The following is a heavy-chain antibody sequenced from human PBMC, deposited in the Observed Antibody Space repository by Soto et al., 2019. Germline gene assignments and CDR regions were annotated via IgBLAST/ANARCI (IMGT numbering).Heavy chain of an antibody. CDR3: DPLTGSTPG. CDR2: ISSSSSYI. D-gene: IGHD1-20*01. Sequence: EVQLVESGGGLVKPGGSLRLSCAASGFTFSSYSMNWVRQAPGKGLEWVSSISSSSSYIYYADSVKGRFTISRDNAKNSLYLQMNRLRAEDAAVYYCDPLTGSTPGWCQGTLVTVSS. CDR1: GFTFSSYS. J-gene: IGHJ4*02. V-gene: IGHV3-21*01.